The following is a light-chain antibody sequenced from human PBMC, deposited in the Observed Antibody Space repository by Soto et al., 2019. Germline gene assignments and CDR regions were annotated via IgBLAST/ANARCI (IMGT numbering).Light chain of an antibody. CDR1: SSNVGTNT. CDR3: ATWDDSLNGYV. Sequence: QSVLTQPPSASGTPGQRVTISCSGSSSNVGTNTVHWYHHLPGTAHKILIYGNSQRPSWGADQFSGSSSGTSASLAISGLRSEDESDYYCATWDDSLNGYVFGTGTKLTVL. J-gene: IGLJ1*01. CDR2: GNS. V-gene: IGLV1-44*01.